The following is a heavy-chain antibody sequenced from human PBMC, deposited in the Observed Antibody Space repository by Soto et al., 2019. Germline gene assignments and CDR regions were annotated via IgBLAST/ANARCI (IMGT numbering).Heavy chain of an antibody. CDR3: ARGGGSAAGSGDL. Sequence: EVQLVESGGGLVQPGGSLRLSCAASGFTFSSYAMHWVRQAPGKGLEYVSAISSNGGSTYYANSVKGRFTISRDNSKNTLSLQMGSLRAEDMAVYYCARGGGSAAGSGDLWGQGTLVTFSS. D-gene: IGHD6-13*01. J-gene: IGHJ5*02. CDR2: ISSNGGST. V-gene: IGHV3-64*01. CDR1: GFTFSSYA.